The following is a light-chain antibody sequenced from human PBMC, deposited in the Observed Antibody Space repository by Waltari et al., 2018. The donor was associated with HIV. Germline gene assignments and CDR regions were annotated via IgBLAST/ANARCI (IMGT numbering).Light chain of an antibody. J-gene: IGLJ1*01. CDR1: TSDVGAYKY. CDR2: EVS. Sequence: QSALTQPASVSGSPGQSITISCTGTTSDVGAYKYVSWYQQHPGKAPKLMIYEVSNRPSGVSNRFSGSKSGNTASLTIAGLQAEDEADDFCSSYTSSSTLVFGSGTKVTVL. V-gene: IGLV2-14*01. CDR3: SSYTSSSTLV.